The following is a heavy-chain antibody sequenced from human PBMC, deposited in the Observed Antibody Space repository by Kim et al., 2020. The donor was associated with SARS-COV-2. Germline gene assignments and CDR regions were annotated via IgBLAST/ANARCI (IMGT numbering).Heavy chain of an antibody. D-gene: IGHD6-13*01. CDR3: ARDGPGIAAAGTGWFDP. J-gene: IGHJ5*02. CDR2: ISSSSTI. CDR1: GFTFSSYS. V-gene: IGHV3-48*02. Sequence: GGSLRLSCAASGFTFSSYSMNWVRQAPGKGLEWVSYISSSSTIYYADSVKGRFTISRDNAKNSLYLQMNSLRDEDTAVYYCARDGPGIAAAGTGWFDPWGQGTLVTVSS.